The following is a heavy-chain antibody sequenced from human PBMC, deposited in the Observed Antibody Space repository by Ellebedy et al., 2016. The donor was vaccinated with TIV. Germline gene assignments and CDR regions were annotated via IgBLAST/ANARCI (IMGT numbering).Heavy chain of an antibody. CDR3: AKDSGKYGWNSEY. CDR2: IMGSGDRT. J-gene: IGHJ4*02. D-gene: IGHD3-10*01. V-gene: IGHV3-23*01. Sequence: GESLKISCATSGFTFDNFAMRWFRQAPGKGLEWVSAIMGSGDRTFYAASVKGRFTVSRDTSKNTLYRQMNSLRAEDTAIYYCAKDSGKYGWNSEYWGQGTQVTVSS. CDR1: GFTFDNFA.